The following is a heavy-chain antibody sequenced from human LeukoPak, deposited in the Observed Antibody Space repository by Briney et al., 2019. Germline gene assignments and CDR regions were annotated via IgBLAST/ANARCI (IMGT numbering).Heavy chain of an antibody. Sequence: GASVKVSCKASGYTFTSYGISWVRQAPGQGLEWMGGIIPIFGTANYAQKFQGRVTITADKSTSTAYMELSSLRSEDTAVYYCARYRVATINPGDAFDIWGQGTMVTVSS. CDR3: ARYRVATINPGDAFDI. D-gene: IGHD5-12*01. J-gene: IGHJ3*02. V-gene: IGHV1-69*06. CDR1: GYTFTSYG. CDR2: IIPIFGTA.